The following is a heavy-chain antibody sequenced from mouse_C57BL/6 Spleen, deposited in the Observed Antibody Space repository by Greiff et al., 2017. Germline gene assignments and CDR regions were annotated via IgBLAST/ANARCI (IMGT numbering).Heavy chain of an antibody. D-gene: IGHD4-1*01. Sequence: EVKLVESGGGLVKPGGSLKLSCAASGFTFSSYAMSWVRQTPEKRLEWVATISDGGSYTYYPDNVKGRFTISRDNAKNNLYLHMSHLKSEDTAMYYCARGTGYFDYWGQGTTLTVSS. V-gene: IGHV5-4*03. J-gene: IGHJ2*01. CDR2: ISDGGSYT. CDR1: GFTFSSYA. CDR3: ARGTGYFDY.